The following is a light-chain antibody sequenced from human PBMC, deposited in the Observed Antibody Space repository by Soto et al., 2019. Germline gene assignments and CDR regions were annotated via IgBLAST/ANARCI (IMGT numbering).Light chain of an antibody. CDR3: QQYGNSPLT. CDR1: QSVRSSY. Sequence: EIVLTKSPGNLSLSPGERATLSCRASQSVRSSYFAWYQQKPGQAPRLLIFGASTRAPGIPDRFSGSGSGTDFTLTISKLEPEDVALFYCQQYGNSPLTFGGGTKVDIK. CDR2: GAS. V-gene: IGKV3-20*01. J-gene: IGKJ4*01.